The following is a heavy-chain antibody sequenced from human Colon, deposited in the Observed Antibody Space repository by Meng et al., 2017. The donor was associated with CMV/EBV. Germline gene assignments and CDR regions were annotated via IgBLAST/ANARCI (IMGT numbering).Heavy chain of an antibody. CDR1: GGSIKGHGNY. J-gene: IGHJ5*02. Sequence: CTVSGGSIKGHGNYWGWIRQPPGKGLEWIGSMYYSGSSYYNPSLESRVSISVDTSTNRFSLNLTSVTAADTAVYYCVRSDWNYGWFDPWGQGTLVTVSS. D-gene: IGHD1-7*01. V-gene: IGHV4-39*07. CDR2: MYYSGSS. CDR3: VRSDWNYGWFDP.